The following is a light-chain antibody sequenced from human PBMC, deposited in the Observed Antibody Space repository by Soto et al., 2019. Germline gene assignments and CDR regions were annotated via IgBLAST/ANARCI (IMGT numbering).Light chain of an antibody. Sequence: TQMTQSPFSPSASVGEKIIITCRASRDVGSDVSWYQQKPGQAPKLVIYAASNLYTGVPSRFSGRRSGTEFTLTISSLQPEDFASYYCLQDYGDSWTFGQGTKVDIK. J-gene: IGKJ1*01. CDR1: RDVGSD. V-gene: IGKV1-6*01. CDR2: AAS. CDR3: LQDYGDSWT.